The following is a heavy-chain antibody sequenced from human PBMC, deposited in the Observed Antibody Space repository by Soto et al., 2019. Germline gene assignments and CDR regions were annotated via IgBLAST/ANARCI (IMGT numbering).Heavy chain of an antibody. V-gene: IGHV1-2*02. CDR1: GYPFTGYY. D-gene: IGHD6-13*01. J-gene: IGHJ3*01. CDR2: VNPKNGDI. CDR3: ARRPMWQQVVQAYALEV. Sequence: ASVKVSCKASGYPFTGYYMNWVRQAPGHGPEWMGWVNPKNGDIDYVQKFQGRVTMTTDTSTSTAYMELTRLRSDDTAVYYCARRPMWQQVVQAYALEVCGHGTTVTVAS.